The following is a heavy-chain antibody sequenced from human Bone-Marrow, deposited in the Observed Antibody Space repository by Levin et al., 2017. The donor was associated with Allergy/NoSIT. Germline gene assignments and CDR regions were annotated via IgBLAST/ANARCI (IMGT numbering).Heavy chain of an antibody. D-gene: IGHD3-10*01. CDR2: IYYSGST. CDR3: ARDGYGSGSYPRYNWFDP. J-gene: IGHJ5*02. V-gene: IGHV4-59*01. CDR1: GGSISSYY. Sequence: GSLRLSCTVSGGSISSYYWSWIRQPPGKGLEWIGYIYYSGSTNYNPSLKSRVTISVDTSKNQFSLKLSSVTAADTAIYYCARDGYGSGSYPRYNWFDPWGQGTLVTVSS.